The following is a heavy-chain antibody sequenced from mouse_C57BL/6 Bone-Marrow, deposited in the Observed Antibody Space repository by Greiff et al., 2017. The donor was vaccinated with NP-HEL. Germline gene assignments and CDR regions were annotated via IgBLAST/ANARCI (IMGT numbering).Heavy chain of an antibody. V-gene: IGHV1-82*01. CDR1: GYAFSSSW. CDR3: ARGAWGFAY. Sequence: QVQLQQSGPELVKPGASVKISCKASGYAFSSSWMNWVKQRPGKGLEWIGRIYPGDGDTNYNGKFKGKATLTADKSSSTAYMQLSSLTSEDSAVYFCARGAWGFAYWGQGTLVTVSA. J-gene: IGHJ3*01. CDR2: IYPGDGDT. D-gene: IGHD3-1*01.